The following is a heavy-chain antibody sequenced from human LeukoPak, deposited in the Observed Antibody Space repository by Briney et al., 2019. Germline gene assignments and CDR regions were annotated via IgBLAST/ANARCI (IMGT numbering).Heavy chain of an antibody. J-gene: IGHJ5*02. CDR3: ARGYCSGGSCYVYNWFDR. CDR2: IYTSGST. CDR1: GGSISSGSYY. V-gene: IGHV4-61*02. D-gene: IGHD2-15*01. Sequence: SETLSLTCTVSGGSISSGSYYWSWIRQPAGKGLEWIGRIYTSGSTNYNPSLKSRVTISVDTSKNQFSLKLSSVTAADTAVYYCARGYCSGGSCYVYNWFDRWGQGSIVAVCS.